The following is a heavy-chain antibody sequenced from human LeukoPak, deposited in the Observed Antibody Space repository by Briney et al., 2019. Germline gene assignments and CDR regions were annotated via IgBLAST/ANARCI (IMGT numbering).Heavy chain of an antibody. Sequence: EASETLSLTCSVSGGPISNYYWTWIPQPAAKGLEWIGRIYTSGNTCYNPSLKSRVTVSVDTSKNQFSLNLSSVTAADTAVYYCARVDLRAAFFDYWGQGTLVTVSS. J-gene: IGHJ4*02. CDR2: IYTSGNT. CDR3: ARVDLRAAFFDY. D-gene: IGHD2-15*01. V-gene: IGHV4-4*07. CDR1: GGPISNYY.